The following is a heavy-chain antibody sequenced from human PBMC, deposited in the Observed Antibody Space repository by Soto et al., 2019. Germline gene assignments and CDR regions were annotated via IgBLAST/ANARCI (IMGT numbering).Heavy chain of an antibody. CDR1: GFSLTTGRMG. CDR2: IFSNNER. CDR3: ARLVADSSWYYYGLDV. V-gene: IGHV2-26*03. D-gene: IGHD3-10*01. Sequence: QVTLKESGPVLVKATETLTLTCSISGFSLTTGRMGVSWIRQPPGKALEWLAHIFSNNERSYTTSLQNRLSISAANSTRQVVLSMTDVGPVDTATYFCARLVADSSWYYYGLDVWGQGASVTVS. J-gene: IGHJ6*02.